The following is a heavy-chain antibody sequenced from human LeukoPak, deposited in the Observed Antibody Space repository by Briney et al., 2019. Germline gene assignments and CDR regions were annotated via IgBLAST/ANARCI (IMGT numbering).Heavy chain of an antibody. V-gene: IGHV3-21*01. CDR1: GFTFSSYS. Sequence: GGSLRLSCAASGFTFSSYSMNWIRQAPGKGLEWVSSISSSSSYIYYADSVKGRFTISRDNAKNSLYLQMNSLRAEDTAVYYCARDMNNWNVFDYWGQGTLVTVSS. CDR3: ARDMNNWNVFDY. CDR2: ISSSSSYI. J-gene: IGHJ4*02. D-gene: IGHD1-20*01.